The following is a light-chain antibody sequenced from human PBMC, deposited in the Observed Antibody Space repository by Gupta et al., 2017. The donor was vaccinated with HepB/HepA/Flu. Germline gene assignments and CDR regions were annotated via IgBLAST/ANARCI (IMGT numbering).Light chain of an antibody. CDR1: SSDVGGYNY. Sequence: QSALTQPASVSGSPGQSITISCTGTSSDVGGYNYVSWYQQHPGKAPKLMIYDVSNRPSGVSDRFSGSKSGNTASLTISGLQADDEADYYCSSYTSSITWVFGGGTKLTVL. CDR3: SSYTSSITWV. V-gene: IGLV2-14*01. J-gene: IGLJ3*02. CDR2: DVS.